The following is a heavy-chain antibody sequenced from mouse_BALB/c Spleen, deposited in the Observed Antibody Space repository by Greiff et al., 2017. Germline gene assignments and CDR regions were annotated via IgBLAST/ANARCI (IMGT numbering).Heavy chain of an antibody. CDR1: GFTFSSFG. CDR2: ISSGSSTI. J-gene: IGHJ3*01. CDR3: AREGEYGFAC. V-gene: IGHV5-17*02. D-gene: IGHD2-10*02. Sequence: EVMLVESGGGLVQPGGSRKLSCAASGFTFSSFGMHWVRQAPEKGLEWVAYISSGSSTIYYADTVKGRFTISRDNPKNTLFLQMTSLRSEDTAMYYCAREGEYGFACWGQGTLVTVSA.